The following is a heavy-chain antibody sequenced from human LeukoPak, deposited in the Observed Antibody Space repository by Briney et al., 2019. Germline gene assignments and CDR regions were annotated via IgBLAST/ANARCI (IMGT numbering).Heavy chain of an antibody. J-gene: IGHJ6*02. CDR1: GYTFTSYG. Sequence: SVKVSCKASGYTFTSYGISWVRQAPGQGLEWMGGIIPIFGTANYAQKFQGRVTITADESTSTAYMELSSLRSEDTAVYYCARLNGYYDSSGYYQHYYYYGMDVWGQGTTVTVSS. D-gene: IGHD3-22*01. CDR2: IIPIFGTA. V-gene: IGHV1-69*13. CDR3: ARLNGYYDSSGYYQHYYYYGMDV.